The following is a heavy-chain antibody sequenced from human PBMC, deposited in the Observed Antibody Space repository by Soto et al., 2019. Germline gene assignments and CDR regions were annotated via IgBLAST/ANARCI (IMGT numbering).Heavy chain of an antibody. Sequence: QVQLVESGGGVVQPGRSLRLSCSASGFIYSSCAMHWVRQVPGKGLEWLAVVSHDGTLYPYADSVKGRFTISRDNSRKMLYLQMNSLRRDDTAVYYCVKDRSDTWSFDYWGQGTLVTVSS. J-gene: IGHJ4*02. V-gene: IGHV3-30*18. CDR3: VKDRSDTWSFDY. CDR2: VSHDGTLY. CDR1: GFIYSSCA. D-gene: IGHD2-8*02.